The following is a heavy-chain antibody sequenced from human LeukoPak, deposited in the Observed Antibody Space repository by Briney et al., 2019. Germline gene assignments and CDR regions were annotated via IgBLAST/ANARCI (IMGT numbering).Heavy chain of an antibody. J-gene: IGHJ4*02. CDR3: ARDSSSYYFDY. CDR1: GFTVSSNY. V-gene: IGHV3-66*01. D-gene: IGHD6-6*01. CDR2: IYSGGTT. Sequence: PGGSLRLSCAASGFTVSSNYMSWVRQAPGKGLEWVSVIYSGGTTHYADSVKGRFTVSKDSSMNTLYLQLNSLRAEDTALYYCARDSSSYYFDYWGQGTPVTVSS.